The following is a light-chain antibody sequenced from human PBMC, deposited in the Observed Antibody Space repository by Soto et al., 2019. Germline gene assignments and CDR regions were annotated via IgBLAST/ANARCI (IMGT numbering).Light chain of an antibody. CDR3: SSLTTSFTYV. Sequence: SVLTQPASVSVSPGQSVAIPCTGTSSDVGAYNYVSWYQQHPGKAPKLLLSEVSNRPSGVSDRFSGSKSGNTASLTISGLQAEDEADYYCSSLTTSFTYVFGTGTKVTVL. J-gene: IGLJ1*01. CDR2: EVS. CDR1: SSDVGAYNY. V-gene: IGLV2-14*01.